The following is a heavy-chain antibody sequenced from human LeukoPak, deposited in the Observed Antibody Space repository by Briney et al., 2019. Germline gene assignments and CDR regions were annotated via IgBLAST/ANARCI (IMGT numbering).Heavy chain of an antibody. CDR3: ATGPRYDYVWGRTLVI. J-gene: IGHJ4*02. V-gene: IGHV1-24*01. Sequence: ASVKVSCKVSGYTLTELSMHWVRQVPGKGLEWMGGFDPEDGETIYAQKFQGRVTMTEDTSTDTAYMELSSLRSEDTAVYYCATGPRYDYVWGRTLVIWGQGTLVTVSS. CDR2: FDPEDGET. CDR1: GYTLTELS. D-gene: IGHD3-16*01.